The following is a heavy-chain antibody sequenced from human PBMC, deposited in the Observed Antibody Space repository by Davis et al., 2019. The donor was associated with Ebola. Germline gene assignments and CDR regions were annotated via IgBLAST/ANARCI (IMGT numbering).Heavy chain of an antibody. D-gene: IGHD1-26*01. J-gene: IGHJ4*02. CDR3: ATSIRVGRSYYADY. CDR1: GYTLTELS. CDR2: FDPEDGET. Sequence: ASVKVSCKVSGYTLTELSMHWVRQAPGKGLEWMGGFDPEDGETIYAQKFQGRVTMTEDTSTDTAYMELSSLRSEDTAVYYCATSIRVGRSYYADYWGQGTLVTVSS. V-gene: IGHV1-24*01.